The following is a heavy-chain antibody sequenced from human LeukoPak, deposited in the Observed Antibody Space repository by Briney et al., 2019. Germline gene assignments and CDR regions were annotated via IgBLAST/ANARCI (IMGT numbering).Heavy chain of an antibody. V-gene: IGHV3-30*18. CDR2: ISYDGSNK. J-gene: IGHJ4*02. Sequence: VGSLRLSCAASGFTFSSYGMHWVRQAPGKGLEWVAVISYDGSNKYYADSVKGRFTISRDSSKNMLYLQMNSLRAEDTAVYYCAKATWGEIDYWGQGTLVTVSS. D-gene: IGHD3-16*01. CDR3: AKATWGEIDY. CDR1: GFTFSSYG.